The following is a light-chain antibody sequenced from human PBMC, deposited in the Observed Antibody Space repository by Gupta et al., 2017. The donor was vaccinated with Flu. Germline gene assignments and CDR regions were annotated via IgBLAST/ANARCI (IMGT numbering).Light chain of an antibody. V-gene: IGLV1-47*01. Sequence: QSVVTQPPSASGTPGQRVTLSCSGSSSNIGSNYVYWYQELPGTAPKLLIYRNNQRPSGVPDRFSGSKSGTSASLAISGLRSEDGADYFCAAWDDSLGVPVFGGGTKLTVL. CDR1: SSNIGSNY. J-gene: IGLJ3*02. CDR3: AAWDDSLGVPV. CDR2: RNN.